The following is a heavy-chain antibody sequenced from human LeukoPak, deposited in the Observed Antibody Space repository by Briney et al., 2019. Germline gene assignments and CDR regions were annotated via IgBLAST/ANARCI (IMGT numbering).Heavy chain of an antibody. D-gene: IGHD1-26*01. CDR1: GFTFSSYG. Sequence: PGGSLRLSCAASGFTFSSYGMHWVRQAPGKGLEWVAVISYDGSNKYYADSVKGRFTISRDNSKNTLYLQMNSLRAEDTAVYYCAKDVFVGVGATTGFDYWGQGTLSPSPQ. J-gene: IGHJ4*02. CDR2: ISYDGSNK. V-gene: IGHV3-30*18. CDR3: AKDVFVGVGATTGFDY.